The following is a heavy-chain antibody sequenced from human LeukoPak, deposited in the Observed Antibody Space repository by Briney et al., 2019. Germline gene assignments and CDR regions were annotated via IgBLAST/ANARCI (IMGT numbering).Heavy chain of an antibody. CDR2: IKQDGSEK. J-gene: IGHJ3*02. CDR3: TRSDCSGGGCYSVRAFDI. Sequence: PGGSLRLSCAASGFTFSIYWMSWVRQAPGKGLEWVANIKQDGSEKYYVGSVKGRFTISRDNAKNSLYLQMNSLRAEDTAVYYCTRSDCSGGGCYSVRAFDIWGQGIMVAVSS. D-gene: IGHD2-15*01. CDR1: GFTFSIYW. V-gene: IGHV3-7*01.